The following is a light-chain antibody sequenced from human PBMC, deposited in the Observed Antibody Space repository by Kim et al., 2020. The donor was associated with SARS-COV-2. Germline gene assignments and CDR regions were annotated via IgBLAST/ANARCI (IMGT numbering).Light chain of an antibody. CDR2: GAS. Sequence: DIVLTQSPATLSLPVGERATLSCRANESVSSLAWYQQKPGKAPRRLIYGASNRVSGIPTRFRGSGSGTDFILTISSLEPDDFAVYYCQQRTNFQVTFGGGTKVDIK. CDR3: QQRTNFQVT. CDR1: ESVSS. V-gene: IGKV3-11*01. J-gene: IGKJ4*01.